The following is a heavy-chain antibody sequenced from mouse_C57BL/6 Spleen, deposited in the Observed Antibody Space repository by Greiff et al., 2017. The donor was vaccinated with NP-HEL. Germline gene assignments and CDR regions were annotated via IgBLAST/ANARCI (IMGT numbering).Heavy chain of an antibody. J-gene: IGHJ3*01. CDR3: ARQDWDEAWFAY. Sequence: EVQVVESGGDLVKPGGSLKLSCAASGFTFSSYGMSWVRQTPDKRLEWVATISSGGSYTYYPDSVKGRFTISRDNAKNTLYLQMSSLKSEDTAMYYCARQDWDEAWFAYWGQGTLVTVSA. V-gene: IGHV5-6*01. CDR2: ISSGGSYT. CDR1: GFTFSSYG. D-gene: IGHD4-1*01.